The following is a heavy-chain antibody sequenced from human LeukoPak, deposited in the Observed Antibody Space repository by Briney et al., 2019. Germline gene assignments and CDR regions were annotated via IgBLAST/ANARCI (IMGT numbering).Heavy chain of an antibody. CDR2: ISWNSGSI. Sequence: PGGSLRLSCAASGFTFDDYAMHWVWQAPGKGLEWVSGISWNSGSIGYADSVKGRFTISRDNAKNSLYLQMNSLRAEDTALYYCAKGFAFGGAAYFDYWGQGTLVTVSS. CDR3: AKGFAFGGAAYFDY. CDR1: GFTFDDYA. D-gene: IGHD3-16*01. J-gene: IGHJ4*02. V-gene: IGHV3-9*01.